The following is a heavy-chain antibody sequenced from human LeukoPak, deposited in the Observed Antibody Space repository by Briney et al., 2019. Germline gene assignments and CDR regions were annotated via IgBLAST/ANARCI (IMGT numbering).Heavy chain of an antibody. CDR1: GYTFTSYG. J-gene: IGHJ4*02. V-gene: IGHV1-18*01. CDR2: ISAYNGNT. D-gene: IGHD3-3*01. Sequence: GASVKVSCKASGYTFTSYGISWVRQAPGQGLEWMGWISAYNGNTNYAQKLQGRVTMTTDTSTSTAYMELRSLRSDDTAVYYCARKSHDFWSGYLPLSGYVAWGGVDYWGQGTLVTVSS. CDR3: ARKSHDFWSGYLPLSGYVAWGGVDY.